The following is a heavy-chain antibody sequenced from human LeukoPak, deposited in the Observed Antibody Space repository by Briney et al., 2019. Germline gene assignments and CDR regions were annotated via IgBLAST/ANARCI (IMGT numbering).Heavy chain of an antibody. CDR2: IWYDGSNK. CDR3: AKDPDIVGITPGGYFDY. V-gene: IGHV3-33*06. CDR1: GFTFSSYG. D-gene: IGHD2-15*01. Sequence: TGRSLRLSWAASGFTFSSYGIHWVRQAPGKGLEWVAVIWYDGSNKYYAASVKGRFTISRDNSKNTLYLQMNSLRAEDTAVYYCAKDPDIVGITPGGYFDYWGQGTLVTVPS. J-gene: IGHJ4*02.